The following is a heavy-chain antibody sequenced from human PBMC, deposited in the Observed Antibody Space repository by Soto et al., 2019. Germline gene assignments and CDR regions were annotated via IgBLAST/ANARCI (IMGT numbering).Heavy chain of an antibody. Sequence: GSGPTLVNPTQTLTLTCTFSGFSLSTSGVNVGWIRQPPGKALEWLALIYGNDDKRYSPSLESRVTITKDTSKNQVVLTMTNMDPVDTATYYCAHRPTSSYIFDYWGQGTLVTVSS. D-gene: IGHD3-16*01. J-gene: IGHJ4*02. CDR2: IYGNDDK. V-gene: IGHV2-5*01. CDR3: AHRPTSSYIFDY. CDR1: GFSLSTSGVN.